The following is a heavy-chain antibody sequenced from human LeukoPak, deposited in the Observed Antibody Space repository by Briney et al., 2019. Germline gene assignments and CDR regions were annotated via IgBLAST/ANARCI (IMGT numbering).Heavy chain of an antibody. Sequence: GGSLRLSCAAPGFTFSSYSMNWVRQAPGKGLEWVAAIGGGGSDTKYTDSVQGRFTLSRDISRNTLVLQMDSLRAEDTAVYFCTNDVFHWAFDVWGPGTLVTVSS. D-gene: IGHD3-9*01. CDR3: TNDVFHWAFDV. V-gene: IGHV3-23*01. J-gene: IGHJ3*01. CDR1: GFTFSSYS. CDR2: IGGGGSDT.